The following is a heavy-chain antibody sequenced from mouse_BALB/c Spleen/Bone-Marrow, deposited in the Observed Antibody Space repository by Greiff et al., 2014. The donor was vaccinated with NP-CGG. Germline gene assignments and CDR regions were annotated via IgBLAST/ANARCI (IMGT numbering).Heavy chain of an antibody. CDR1: GYSFTNYW. V-gene: IGHV1-74*01. CDR3: ASDDYDGSWFAY. J-gene: IGHJ3*01. D-gene: IGHD2-4*01. CDR2: IHPSDSET. Sequence: QVQLQQSGAELVGPGASVKLSCKASGYSFTNYWMNWMKQRPGQGLEWIGMIHPSDSETRLNQKFKDKATLTVDKSSSTAYMQLSSPTSEDSAVYYCASDDYDGSWFAYWGQGTLVTVSA.